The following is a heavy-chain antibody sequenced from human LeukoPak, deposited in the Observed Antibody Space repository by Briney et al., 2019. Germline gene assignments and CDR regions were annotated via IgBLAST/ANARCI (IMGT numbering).Heavy chain of an antibody. V-gene: IGHV4-59*01. J-gene: IGHJ5*02. CDR1: GGSISSYY. D-gene: IGHD6-13*01. CDR3: ARVHDSVAAAGEWFDP. CDR2: IYYSGST. Sequence: KTSETLSLTCTVSGGSISSYYWSWIRQPPGKGLEWIGYIYYSGSTNYSPSLKSRVTISVDTSKNQFSLKLSSVTAADTAVYYCARVHDSVAAAGEWFDPWGQGTLVTVSS.